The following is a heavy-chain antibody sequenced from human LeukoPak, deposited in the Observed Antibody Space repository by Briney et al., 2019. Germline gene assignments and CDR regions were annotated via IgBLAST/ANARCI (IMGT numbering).Heavy chain of an antibody. CDR2: IYTSGRA. D-gene: IGHD5-24*01. CDR3: ARGGGVRDGYNYAY. V-gene: IGHV4-4*09. CDR1: GGSLSSYY. J-gene: IGHJ4*02. Sequence: SETLSLTCTVSGGSLSSYYWSWIRQPPGKGLEWIGYIYTSGRANYNPSLKSRVTISVDTSKNQFSLKLSSVTAADTAVYYCARGGGVRDGYNYAYWGQGTLVTVSS.